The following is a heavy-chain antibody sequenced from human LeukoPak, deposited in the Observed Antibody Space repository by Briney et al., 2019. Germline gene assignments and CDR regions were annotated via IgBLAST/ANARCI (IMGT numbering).Heavy chain of an antibody. J-gene: IGHJ4*02. Sequence: SETLSLTCTVSGGSISSSSYYWGWIRQPPGTGLEWIGSIYYSGSTYYNPSLKSRVTISVDTSKNQFSLELSSVTAADTAVYYCARRSGTMVRGAISPVFDYWGQGTLVTVSS. D-gene: IGHD3-10*01. CDR3: ARRSGTMVRGAISPVFDY. V-gene: IGHV4-39*01. CDR2: IYYSGST. CDR1: GGSISSSSYY.